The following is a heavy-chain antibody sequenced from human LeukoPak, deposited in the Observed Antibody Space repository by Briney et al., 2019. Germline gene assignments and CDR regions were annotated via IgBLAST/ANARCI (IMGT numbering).Heavy chain of an antibody. D-gene: IGHD3-10*01. CDR1: GYTFTGYY. J-gene: IGHJ6*03. V-gene: IGHV1-2*02. CDR2: INPNSGGT. CDR3: ARVDMVRGVIDYYYYMDV. Sequence: ASVKVSCKACGYTFTGYYMHWVRQAPGQGLEWMGWINPNSGGTNYAQKFQGRVTMTRDTSISTAYMELSRLRSDDTAVYYCARVDMVRGVIDYYYYMDVWGKGTTVTISS.